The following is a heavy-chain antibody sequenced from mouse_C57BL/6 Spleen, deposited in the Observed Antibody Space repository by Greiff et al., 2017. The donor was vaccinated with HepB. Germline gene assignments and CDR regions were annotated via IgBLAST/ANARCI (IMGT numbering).Heavy chain of an antibody. D-gene: IGHD1-1*01. J-gene: IGHJ4*01. Sequence: VQLQQSGPGLVQPSQSLSITCTVSGFSLTSYGVHWVRQSPGKGLEWLGVIWSGGSTDYNAPFITRMSISKDNSKSHVFFKMNSLQADDTAIYYCARNGNYYGSSEMDYWGQGTTVTVSS. CDR2: IWSGGST. V-gene: IGHV2-2*01. CDR1: GFSLTSYG. CDR3: ARNGNYYGSSEMDY.